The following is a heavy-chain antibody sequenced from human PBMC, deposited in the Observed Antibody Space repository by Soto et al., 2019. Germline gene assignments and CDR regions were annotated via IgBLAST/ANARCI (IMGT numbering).Heavy chain of an antibody. CDR3: ARVNVMLIDTFLYAVDV. J-gene: IGHJ6*02. D-gene: IGHD3-16*01. CDR1: GFSLSNVRMG. Sequence: QVTLKESGPVLVKPTETLTLTCTVSGFSLSNVRMGVSWIRQPPGKALEWLAHIFSDDNKSYNTSLNTRLTISKDTSKSQVVLTRANVDPIDTATYYCARVNVMLIDTFLYAVDVWGQGTPVTVSS. V-gene: IGHV2-26*01. CDR2: IFSDDNK.